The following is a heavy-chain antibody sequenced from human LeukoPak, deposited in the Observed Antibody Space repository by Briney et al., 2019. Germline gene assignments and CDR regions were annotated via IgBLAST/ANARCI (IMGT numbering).Heavy chain of an antibody. CDR1: GYSISSGYH. CDR3: ARDMGYYRMDV. CDR2: IYYRGNA. J-gene: IGHJ6*04. Sequence: SETLSLTCAVSGYSISSGYHWAWIRQPPGKGPELIGSIYYRGNAYHNPSLKSRVTISLDTSKNQFSLKLSSVTAADTAVYYCARDMGYYRMDVWGKGTTVIVSS. V-gene: IGHV4-38-2*02. D-gene: IGHD3-10*01.